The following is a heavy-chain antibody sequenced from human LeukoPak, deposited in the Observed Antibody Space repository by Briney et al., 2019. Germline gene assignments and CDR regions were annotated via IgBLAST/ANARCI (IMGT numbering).Heavy chain of an antibody. CDR3: ARHVGVPTENYFDY. Sequence: PSETLSLTCTVSGGSISSYYWSWIRQPPGKGLEWIGYIYYSGSTNYNPSLKSRVTISVDTSKNQFSLKLSSVTAADTAVYYCARHVGVPTENYFDYWGQGTLVTVSS. V-gene: IGHV4-59*08. CDR1: GGSISSYY. J-gene: IGHJ4*02. CDR2: IYYSGST. D-gene: IGHD6-6*01.